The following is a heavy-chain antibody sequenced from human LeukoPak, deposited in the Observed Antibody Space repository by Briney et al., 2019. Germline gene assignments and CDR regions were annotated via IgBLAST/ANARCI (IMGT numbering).Heavy chain of an antibody. V-gene: IGHV3-53*01. Sequence: GGSLRLSCAASGFTVSGNYMSWVRQAPGKGLEWVSVIYSGGTTYYADSVKGRFTISRDNPKNTLYLQMDSLRAEDTAVYYCARGLVMAAAGTRDAFDIWGQGTMVTVSS. J-gene: IGHJ3*02. CDR1: GFTVSGNY. CDR2: IYSGGTT. CDR3: ARGLVMAAAGTRDAFDI. D-gene: IGHD6-13*01.